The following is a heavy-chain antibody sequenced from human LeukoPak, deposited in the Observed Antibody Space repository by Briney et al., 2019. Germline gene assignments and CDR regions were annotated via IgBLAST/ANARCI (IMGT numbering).Heavy chain of an antibody. V-gene: IGHV3-33*01. CDR3: AIDIRYCSGARCPIDY. Sequence: GGSLRLSCVVSGFTFSSYGMQWARQAPGKGLEWVAVIWFDGSNKYYADSVKGRFTISRDNSKNTLYLQMNSLRGEDTAVYFCAIDIRYCSGARCPIDYWGQGTLVTVSS. CDR1: GFTFSSYG. D-gene: IGHD2-15*01. J-gene: IGHJ4*02. CDR2: IWFDGSNK.